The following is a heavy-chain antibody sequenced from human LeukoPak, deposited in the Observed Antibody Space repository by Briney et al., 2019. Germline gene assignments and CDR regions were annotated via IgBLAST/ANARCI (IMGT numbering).Heavy chain of an antibody. V-gene: IGHV1-2*02. CDR3: AKTTVTTGRHYYCCYYMDV. CDR2: INPNSGGT. D-gene: IGHD4-17*01. J-gene: IGHJ6*03. CDR1: GYTFTGYY. Sequence: GASVKVSRKASGYTFTGYYMHWVRQAPGQGLEWMGWINPNSGGTNYAQKFQGRVTMTRDTSISTAYMELSRLRSDDTAVYYCAKTTVTTGRHYYCCYYMDVWGKGTTVTVSS.